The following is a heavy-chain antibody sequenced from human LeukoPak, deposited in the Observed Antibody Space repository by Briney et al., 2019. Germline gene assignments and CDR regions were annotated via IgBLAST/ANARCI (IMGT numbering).Heavy chain of an antibody. CDR3: ARGFGYSSSSGDY. V-gene: IGHV4-61*02. Sequence: PSETLSLTCTVSGGSISSGSYYWSWIRRPAGKGLEWIGRIYTSGSTNYNPSLKSRVTISVDTSKNQFSLKLSSVTAADTAVYYCARGFGYSSSSGDYWGQGTLVTVSS. J-gene: IGHJ4*02. CDR1: GGSISSGSYY. CDR2: IYTSGST. D-gene: IGHD6-6*01.